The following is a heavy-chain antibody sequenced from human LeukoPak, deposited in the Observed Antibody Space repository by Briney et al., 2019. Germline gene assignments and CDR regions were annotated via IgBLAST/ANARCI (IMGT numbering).Heavy chain of an antibody. V-gene: IGHV4-31*03. CDR3: ARLRRGTSVSGTVRHYYYYYMDV. D-gene: IGHD3-10*01. CDR1: GGSISSGGYY. CDR2: IYYSGST. Sequence: SETLSLTCTVSGGSISSGGYYWSWIRQHPGKGLEWIGYIYYSGSTYYNPSLKSRVTISVDTSKNQFSLRLSSVSAADTAVYYCARLRRGTSVSGTVRHYYYYYMDVWGKGTTVTVSS. J-gene: IGHJ6*03.